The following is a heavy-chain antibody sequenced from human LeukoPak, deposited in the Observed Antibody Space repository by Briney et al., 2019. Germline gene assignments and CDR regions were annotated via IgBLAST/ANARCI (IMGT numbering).Heavy chain of an antibody. CDR3: ARVRIAAAGYFDY. J-gene: IGHJ4*02. V-gene: IGHV4-4*07. Sequence: SETLSLTCTVSGGSISSYYWSWIRQPAGKGLEWIGSIYYSGSTYYNPSLKSRVTISVDTSKNQFSLKLSSVTAADTAVYYCARVRIAAAGYFDYWGQGTLVTVSS. D-gene: IGHD6-13*01. CDR2: IYYSGST. CDR1: GGSISSYY.